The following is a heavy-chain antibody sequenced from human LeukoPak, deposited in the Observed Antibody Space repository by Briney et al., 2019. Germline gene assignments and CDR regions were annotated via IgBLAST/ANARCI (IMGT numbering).Heavy chain of an antibody. V-gene: IGHV3-30*04. CDR1: GFTFSSYA. CDR2: MSFDGTNK. J-gene: IGHJ4*02. CDR3: ARANCGGDCQHPMYYFDF. D-gene: IGHD2-21*02. Sequence: GGSLRLSCAASGFTFSSYAMHWVRQAPGKGLECVAIMSFDGTNKYYADSVKGRFTISRDNSKNTLHLQMNSLRAEDTAVYYCARANCGGDCQHPMYYFDFWGQGTLVTVSS.